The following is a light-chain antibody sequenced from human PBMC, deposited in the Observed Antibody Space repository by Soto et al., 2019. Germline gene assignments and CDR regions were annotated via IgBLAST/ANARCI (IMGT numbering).Light chain of an antibody. J-gene: IGLJ1*01. CDR2: EVS. Sequence: QSALTQPASVSGSPGQPITISCTGTSSDVGGYNYVSWYQQHPGKAPKFLIYEVSNRPSGVSNRFSGSKSGNTASLTISGLQAEDEADYYCSSYTSSSTYVFGTGTKVTVL. V-gene: IGLV2-14*01. CDR3: SSYTSSSTYV. CDR1: SSDVGGYNY.